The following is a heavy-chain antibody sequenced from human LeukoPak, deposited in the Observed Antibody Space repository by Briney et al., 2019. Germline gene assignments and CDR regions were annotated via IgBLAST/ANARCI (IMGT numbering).Heavy chain of an antibody. CDR1: GFTFRDYT. D-gene: IGHD2-15*01. CDR2: ISYDGSNK. Sequence: PGGSRRLSCAASGFTFRDYTMSWVRQAPGKGLEWVAVISYDGSNKYYADSVKGRFTISRDNSKNTLYLQMNSLRAEDTAVYYCASGGSCYSCLDYWGQGTLVTVSS. V-gene: IGHV3-30-3*01. J-gene: IGHJ4*02. CDR3: ASGGSCYSCLDY.